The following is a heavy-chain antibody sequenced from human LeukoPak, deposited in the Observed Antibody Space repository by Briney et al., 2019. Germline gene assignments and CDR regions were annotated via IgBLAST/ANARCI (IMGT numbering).Heavy chain of an antibody. CDR1: GGSISSHY. Sequence: SETLSLTCTVSGGSISSHYWSWIRQPAGKGLEWIGRIYTSGSTNYNPSLKSRVTMSVDTSKNQFSLKLSSVTAADTAVYYCARVGPGVVATISLGYYYYYYMDVWGKGTTVTVSS. V-gene: IGHV4-4*07. D-gene: IGHD5-12*01. CDR2: IYTSGST. CDR3: ARVGPGVVATISLGYYYYYYMDV. J-gene: IGHJ6*03.